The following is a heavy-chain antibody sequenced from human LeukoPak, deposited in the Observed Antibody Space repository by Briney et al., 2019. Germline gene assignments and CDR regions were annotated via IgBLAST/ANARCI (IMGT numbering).Heavy chain of an antibody. CDR3: ARGGYFDWLPSGYFDY. D-gene: IGHD3-9*01. J-gene: IGHJ4*02. Sequence: GESLKISCKGSGYSFTSYWIGWVRQMPGKGLEWMGIIYPGDSDTRYSPSFQGQVTISADKSISTAYLQWSSLKASDTAMYYCARGGYFDWLPSGYFDYWGQGTLVTVSS. V-gene: IGHV5-51*01. CDR2: IYPGDSDT. CDR1: GYSFTSYW.